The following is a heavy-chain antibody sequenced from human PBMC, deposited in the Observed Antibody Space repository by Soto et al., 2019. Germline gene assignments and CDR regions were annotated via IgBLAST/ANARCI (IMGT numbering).Heavy chain of an antibody. V-gene: IGHV1-69*13. J-gene: IGHJ4*02. CDR2: IIPIFGTA. CDR3: ARALYYYDSSGYPHFDY. D-gene: IGHD3-22*01. CDR1: GGTFSSYA. Sequence: ASVKVSCKASGGTFSSYAISWVRQAPGQGLEWMGGIIPIFGTANYAQKFQGRVTITADESTSTAYMELSSLRSEDTAVYYCARALYYYDSSGYPHFDYWGQGTLVTVSS.